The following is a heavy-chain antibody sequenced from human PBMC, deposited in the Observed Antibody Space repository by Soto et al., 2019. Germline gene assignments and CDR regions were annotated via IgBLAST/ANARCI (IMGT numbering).Heavy chain of an antibody. Sequence: GGSLRLSCTASGFTFGDYAMSWVRQAPGKGLEWVGFIRSKAYGGTTEYAASVKGRFTISRDDSKSIAYLQMNSLETEDTAVYYCTRAQYYDFWSGVYGMDVWGQGTTVTVSS. CDR3: TRAQYYDFWSGVYGMDV. CDR2: IRSKAYGGTT. CDR1: GFTFGDYA. J-gene: IGHJ6*02. V-gene: IGHV3-49*04. D-gene: IGHD3-3*01.